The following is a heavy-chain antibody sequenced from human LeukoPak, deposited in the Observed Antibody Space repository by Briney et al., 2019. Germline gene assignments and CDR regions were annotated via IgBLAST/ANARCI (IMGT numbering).Heavy chain of an antibody. CDR1: GVSISSSNYS. J-gene: IGHJ4*02. D-gene: IGHD6-19*01. V-gene: IGHV4-39*07. CDR2: IHYSGST. CDR3: ARGPRGSGWYGDY. Sequence: SETLSLTCNVSGVSISSSNYSWGWIRQPPGKGLEWIGSIHYSGSTYYNSSLKSRVTISVDTSKNQFSLKVTSVTAADTAVYYCARGPRGSGWYGDYWGQGTLVTVSS.